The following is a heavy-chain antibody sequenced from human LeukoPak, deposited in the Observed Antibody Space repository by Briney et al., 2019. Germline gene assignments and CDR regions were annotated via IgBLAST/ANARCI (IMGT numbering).Heavy chain of an antibody. CDR1: GFTFSNAW. CDR3: TTEGYYDILTGYYSGSY. CDR2: IKSKTDGGTT. J-gene: IGHJ4*02. Sequence: PGGSLRLSCAASGFTFSNAWMSWVRQAPGKGLEWVGRIKSKTDGGTTDYAAPVKGRFTILRDDSKNTLYLQMNSLKTEDTAVYYCTTEGYYDILTGYYSGSYWGQGTLVTVSS. V-gene: IGHV3-15*01. D-gene: IGHD3-9*01.